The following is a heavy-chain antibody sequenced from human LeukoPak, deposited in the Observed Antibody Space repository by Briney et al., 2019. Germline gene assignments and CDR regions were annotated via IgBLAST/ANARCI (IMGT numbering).Heavy chain of an antibody. CDR1: GASVSSGDCY. J-gene: IGHJ4*02. V-gene: IGHV4-61*08. CDR3: ARGRCSSTSCYTFDY. D-gene: IGHD2-2*02. CDR2: IYYSGST. Sequence: SETLSLTCTVSGASVSSGDCYWSWIRQPPGKGLEWIGYIYYSGSTNYNPSLKSRVTISVDTSKNQFSLKLSSVTAADTAVYYCARGRCSSTSCYTFDYWGQGTLVTVSS.